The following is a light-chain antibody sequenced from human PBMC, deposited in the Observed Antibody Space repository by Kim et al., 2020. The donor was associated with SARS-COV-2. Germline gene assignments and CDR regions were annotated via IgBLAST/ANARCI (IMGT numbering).Light chain of an antibody. J-gene: IGLJ3*02. CDR1: SLRSYY. Sequence: SSELTQDPAVSVALGQTVRITCQGDSLRSYYASWYQQKPGQAPVLVIYGKNNRPSGIPDRFSGSSSGKTASLTITGAQAEDEADYYCNSRDISGNHWVFG. V-gene: IGLV3-19*01. CDR2: GKN. CDR3: NSRDISGNHWV.